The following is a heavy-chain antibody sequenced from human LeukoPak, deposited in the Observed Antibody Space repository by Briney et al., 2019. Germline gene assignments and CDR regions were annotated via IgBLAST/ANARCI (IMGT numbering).Heavy chain of an antibody. D-gene: IGHD4-17*01. CDR1: GGSISSSSYY. CDR2: IYYSGST. V-gene: IGHV4-39*01. CDR3: ARQRRGHDYGERYWYFDL. J-gene: IGHJ2*01. Sequence: SETLSLTCTVSGGSISSSSYYWGWIRQPPGKGLEWIGSIYYSGSTYYNPSLKSRVTISVDTSKNQFSLKLSSVTAADTAVYYCARQRRGHDYGERYWYFDLWGRGTLVTVSS.